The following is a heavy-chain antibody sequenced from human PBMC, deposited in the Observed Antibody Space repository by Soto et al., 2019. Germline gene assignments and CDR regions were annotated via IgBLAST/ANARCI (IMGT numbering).Heavy chain of an antibody. CDR3: ASDAPPMDA. CDR1: GYTFTSYA. Sequence: QVQLVQSGAEVKKPGASVKVSCKASGYTFTSYAISWVRQAPGQGLEWMGWISAYNGNTNYAQTRQGKVSMTTITSTRTAYLELTSLRSDDTSVYNCASDAPPMDAWGQGTTVTVSS. V-gene: IGHV1-18*01. CDR2: ISAYNGNT. J-gene: IGHJ6*02.